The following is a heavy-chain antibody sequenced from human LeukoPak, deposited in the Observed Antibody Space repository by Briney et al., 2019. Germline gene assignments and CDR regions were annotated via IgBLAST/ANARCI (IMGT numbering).Heavy chain of an antibody. J-gene: IGHJ5*02. CDR2: ISGSGGST. D-gene: IGHD2-2*01. V-gene: IGHV3-23*01. CDR1: GFTFSSYA. Sequence: GGSLRLSCAASGFTFSSYAMSWVRQAPGKGLEWVSVISGSGGSTYCADSVKGRFTVSRDNSKNTLYLQMNSLRAEDTAVYYCAKGGPAAYNWFDHWGQGTLVTVSS. CDR3: AKGGPAAYNWFDH.